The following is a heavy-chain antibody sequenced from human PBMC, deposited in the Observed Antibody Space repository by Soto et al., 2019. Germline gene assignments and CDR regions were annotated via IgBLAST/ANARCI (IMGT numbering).Heavy chain of an antibody. Sequence: QVQLVESGGGVVQPGRSLRLSCAASGFTFSSYGMHWVRQAPGKGLEWVAVISYDGSNKYYADSVTGRFTISRDNSKNTLYLQMNSLRAEDTAVYYCAKDPFDFWSGYSNNWFDPWGQGTLVTVSS. CDR1: GFTFSSYG. V-gene: IGHV3-30*18. CDR2: ISYDGSNK. CDR3: AKDPFDFWSGYSNNWFDP. J-gene: IGHJ5*02. D-gene: IGHD3-3*01.